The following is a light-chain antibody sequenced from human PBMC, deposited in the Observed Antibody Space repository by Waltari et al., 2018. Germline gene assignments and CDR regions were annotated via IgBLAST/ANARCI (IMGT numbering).Light chain of an antibody. J-gene: IGLJ1*01. V-gene: IGLV2-14*03. CDR3: SSYPSSSPYV. CDR1: SRFVGAPTH. CDR2: DVS. Sequence: QSSLTPPASVSGSPGQAIPLSCTGISRFVGAPTHITWYQQYPGKAPKLTSYDVSNRPSGVSNRFSGSKPGNPASLTISGLQAEEDADDYCSSYPSSSPYVFGTGTKVTVL.